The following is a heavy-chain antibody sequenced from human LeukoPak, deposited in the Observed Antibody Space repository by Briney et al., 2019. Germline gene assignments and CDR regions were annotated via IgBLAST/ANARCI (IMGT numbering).Heavy chain of an antibody. CDR2: ISSSSSYI. CDR3: ARDDRPLLRIVGAIYYYYGMDV. Sequence: GGSLRLSCAASGFTFSSYAMIWVRQAPGKGLEWVSSISSSSSYIYYADSVKGRFTISRDNAKNSLYLQMNSLRAEDTAVYYCARDDRPLLRIVGAIYYYYGMDVWGQGTTVTVSS. V-gene: IGHV3-21*01. CDR1: GFTFSSYA. J-gene: IGHJ6*02. D-gene: IGHD1-26*01.